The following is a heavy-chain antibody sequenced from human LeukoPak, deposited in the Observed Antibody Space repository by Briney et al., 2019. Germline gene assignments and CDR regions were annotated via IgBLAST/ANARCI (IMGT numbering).Heavy chain of an antibody. D-gene: IGHD3-10*01. CDR1: GGTFSSYA. CDR3: ARHYGSGRPFDY. J-gene: IGHJ4*02. CDR2: IIPIFGTA. Sequence: SVKVSCKASGGTFSSYAISWVRQAPGQGLEWMGGIIPIFGTANYAQKFQGRVTITTDESTSTAYMELSSLRSEDTAVCYCARHYGSGRPFDYWGQGTLVTVSS. V-gene: IGHV1-69*05.